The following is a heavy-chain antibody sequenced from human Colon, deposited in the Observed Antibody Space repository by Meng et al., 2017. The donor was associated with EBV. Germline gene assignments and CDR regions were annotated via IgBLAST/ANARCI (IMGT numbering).Heavy chain of an antibody. CDR2: IYHSGST. V-gene: IGHV4-39*01. Sequence: QLQLHGSGPGLVRPSETPSLTCPCAGGSISSNGYYWDWVRQPPGKGLEWIGAIYHSGSTSYNPSLQSRVTMFVDTSKNQFSLMLTSVTATDTAVYYCARRRGGSGRDCWGQGTLVTVSS. D-gene: IGHD3-10*01. CDR1: GGSISSNGYY. J-gene: IGHJ4*02. CDR3: ARRRGGSGRDC.